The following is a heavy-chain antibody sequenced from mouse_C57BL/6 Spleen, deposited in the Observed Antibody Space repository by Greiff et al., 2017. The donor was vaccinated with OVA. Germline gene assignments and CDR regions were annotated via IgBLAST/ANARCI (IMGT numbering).Heavy chain of an antibody. CDR3: ARGITTVDWYFDV. Sequence: QVQLKQSGPELVKPGASVKISCKASGYSFTSYYIHWVKQRPGQGLEWIGWIYPGSGNTKYNEKFKGKATLTADTSSSTAYMQLSSLTSEDSAVYYCARGITTVDWYFDVWGTGTTVTVSS. CDR1: GYSFTSYY. D-gene: IGHD1-1*01. J-gene: IGHJ1*03. V-gene: IGHV1-66*01. CDR2: IYPGSGNT.